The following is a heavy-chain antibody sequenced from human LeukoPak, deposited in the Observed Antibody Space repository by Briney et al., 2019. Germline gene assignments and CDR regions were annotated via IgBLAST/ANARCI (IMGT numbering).Heavy chain of an antibody. CDR1: AFSFSGYD. D-gene: IGHD1-26*01. V-gene: IGHV3-30*02. CDR3: ARTRLGTSTSFYFDL. CDR2: IRYDGRSE. J-gene: IGHJ4*02. Sequence: PAGSLRLSCAASAFSFSGYDMHCGSQPPGKGREGVALIRYDGRSEYYSGYMQGRFTISRDTSKNNLFLNMNNLGPEDTAVYFCARTRLGTSTSFYFDLWGQGTLVSVSS.